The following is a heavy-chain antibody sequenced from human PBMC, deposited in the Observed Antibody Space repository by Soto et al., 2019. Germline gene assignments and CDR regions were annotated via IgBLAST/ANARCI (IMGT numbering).Heavy chain of an antibody. CDR1: GGSISSGGYY. CDR2: IYHSGNT. CDR3: ARVPSP. J-gene: IGHJ5*02. Sequence: QLQLQESGSGLVKPSQTLSLTCAVSGGSISSGGYYWGGIRKPPGKGLEWIGYIYHSGNTYYNPSLKSRVSISVDRSKNQFSLKLSSVTAADTAVYYCARVPSPWGQGTLVTVSS. V-gene: IGHV4-30-2*01.